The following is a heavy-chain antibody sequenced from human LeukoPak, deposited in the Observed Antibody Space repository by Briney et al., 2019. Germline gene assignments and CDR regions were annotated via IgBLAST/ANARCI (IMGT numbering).Heavy chain of an antibody. V-gene: IGHV4-39*07. CDR3: AREPDSGSYSDY. D-gene: IGHD1-26*01. J-gene: IGHJ4*02. Sequence: SETLSLTCTVSGGSISSSSYYWGWIRQPPGKGLEWIGSIYYSGSTYYNPSLKSRVTISVDTFKNQFSLKLSSVTAADTAVYYCAREPDSGSYSDYWGQGTLVTVSS. CDR1: GGSISSSSYY. CDR2: IYYSGST.